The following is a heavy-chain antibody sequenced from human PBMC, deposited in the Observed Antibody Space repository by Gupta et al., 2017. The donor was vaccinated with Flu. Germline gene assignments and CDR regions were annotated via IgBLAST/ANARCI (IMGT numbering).Heavy chain of an antibody. CDR3: ARPITISGATDAFDF. V-gene: IGHV3-7*01. CDR1: GFTFSNYW. CDR2: IKQDGSEK. D-gene: IGHD3-3*01. Sequence: EVQLVESGGGLVQPGGSLRLSCAASGFTFSNYWMNWVRQAPGKGLEWVANIKQDGSEKYYVDSVKGRFTISRDNAKNSLYLQVKNLRAEDTAVYYCARPITISGATDAFDFWGQGTMVTVSS. J-gene: IGHJ3*01.